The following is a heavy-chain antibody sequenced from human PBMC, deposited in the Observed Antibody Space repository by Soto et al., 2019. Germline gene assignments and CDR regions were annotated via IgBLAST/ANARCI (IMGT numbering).Heavy chain of an antibody. Sequence: SVKASCKASGYTFTSYAISWVRQAPGQGLEWMGWISAYNGNTNYAQKLQDRVTMTTDTSKSQAYMELRTLRSDDTAVFYCARDTGATYCSGGRCYSRYFQHWG. CDR2: ISAYNGNT. D-gene: IGHD2-15*01. CDR1: GYTFTSYA. V-gene: IGHV1-18*04. J-gene: IGHJ1*01. CDR3: ARDTGATYCSGGRCYSRYFQH.